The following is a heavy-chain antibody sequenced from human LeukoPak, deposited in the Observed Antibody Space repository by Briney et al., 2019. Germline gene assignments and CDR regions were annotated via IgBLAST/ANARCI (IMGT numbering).Heavy chain of an antibody. D-gene: IGHD5-24*01. CDR3: ARVTDEMDDAFDI. J-gene: IGHJ3*02. V-gene: IGHV4-59*08. CDR2: IYYSGST. CDR1: GASISSYY. Sequence: KTSETLSLTCTVSGASISSYYWSWIRQPPGKGLEWIGYIYYSGSTNYNPSLKSRVTFSVDTSKNQFSLKLISVTAADTAVYYCARVTDEMDDAFDIWGQGTMVTVSS.